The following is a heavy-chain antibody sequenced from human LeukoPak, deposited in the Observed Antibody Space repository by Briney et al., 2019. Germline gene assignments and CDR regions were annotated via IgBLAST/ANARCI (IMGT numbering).Heavy chain of an antibody. D-gene: IGHD3-10*01. CDR3: ARWTIYYYYGMDV. Sequence: SETLSLTCTVSGGSISSYYWSWIRQPPGKGLEWIGEINHSGSTNYNPSLKSRVTISVDTSKNQFSLKLSSVTAADTAVYYCARWTIYYYYGMDVWGQGTTVTVSS. J-gene: IGHJ6*02. CDR2: INHSGST. CDR1: GGSISSYY. V-gene: IGHV4-34*01.